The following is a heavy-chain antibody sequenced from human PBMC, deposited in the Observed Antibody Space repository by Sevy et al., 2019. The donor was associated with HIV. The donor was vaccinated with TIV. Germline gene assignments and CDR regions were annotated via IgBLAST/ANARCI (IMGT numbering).Heavy chain of an antibody. J-gene: IGHJ6*02. CDR2: IWYDGSNK. CDR1: GFTFSSYG. CDR3: ARDTYDLYSSSWYSDYYYYYGMDV. Sequence: AGGSLRLSCAASGFTFSSYGMHWVRQAPGKGLEWVAVIWYDGSNKYYADSVKGRFTISRDNSKNTLYLQMNSLRAEDTAVYYWARDTYDLYSSSWYSDYYYYYGMDVWGQGTTVTVSS. V-gene: IGHV3-33*01. D-gene: IGHD6-13*01.